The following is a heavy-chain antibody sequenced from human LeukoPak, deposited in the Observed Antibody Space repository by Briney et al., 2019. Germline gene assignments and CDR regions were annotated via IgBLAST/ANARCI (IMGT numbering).Heavy chain of an antibody. CDR2: ISGSGGST. J-gene: IGHJ4*02. CDR1: GFTFSSYG. CDR3: ARAGYSSGWYGY. D-gene: IGHD6-19*01. Sequence: GGSLRLSCAASGFTFSSYGMSWVRQAPGKGLEWVSAISGSGGSTYYADSVKGRFTISRDNSKNTLYLQMNSLRAGDTAVYYCARAGYSSGWYGYWGQGTLVTVSS. V-gene: IGHV3-23*01.